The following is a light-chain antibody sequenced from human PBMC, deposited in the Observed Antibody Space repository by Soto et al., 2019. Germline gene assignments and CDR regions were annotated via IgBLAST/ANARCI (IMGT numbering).Light chain of an antibody. J-gene: IGLJ2*01. CDR2: EVN. Sequence: QSVLTQPPSASGSPGQSVTISCTGTSSGVGSYNYVSWYQQHPDKAPKLMIYEVNKRPSGVPDRFSGSKSGNTASLTVSGLQAEDEADYYCTSYAGYDNPVVFGGGTKLTVL. V-gene: IGLV2-8*01. CDR3: TSYAGYDNPVV. CDR1: SSGVGSYNY.